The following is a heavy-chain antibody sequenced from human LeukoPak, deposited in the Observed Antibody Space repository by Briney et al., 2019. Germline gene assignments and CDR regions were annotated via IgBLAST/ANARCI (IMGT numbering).Heavy chain of an antibody. D-gene: IGHD1-26*01. CDR3: AKDGGRWEENWFDP. CDR2: ISGSGGST. CDR1: GFTFSNYA. J-gene: IGHJ5*02. Sequence: PGGSLRLSCAASGFTFSNYAMSWVRQAPGKGLEWVSAISGSGGSTYYADSVKGRFTISRDSSKNTLYLQMNSLRAEDTAVYYCAKDGGRWEENWFDPWGQGTLVTVSS. V-gene: IGHV3-23*01.